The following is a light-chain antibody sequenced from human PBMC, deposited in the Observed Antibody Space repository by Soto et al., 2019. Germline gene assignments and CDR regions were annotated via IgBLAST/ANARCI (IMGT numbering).Light chain of an antibody. CDR2: DAS. CDR3: QQRSNWPPYT. V-gene: IGKV3-11*01. CDR1: QRVSSY. Sequence: EIVLTQSPATLSLSPGERATLSCRASQRVSSYLAWYQHKPGQAPRLLIYDASDRATGIPARFSGSGSGTDFTLPISSLEPEDFAVYYCQQRSNWPPYTFGQGTKLEIK. J-gene: IGKJ2*01.